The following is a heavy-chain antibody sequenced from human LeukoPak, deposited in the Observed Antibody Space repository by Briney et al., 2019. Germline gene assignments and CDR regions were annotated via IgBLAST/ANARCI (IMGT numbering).Heavy chain of an antibody. CDR3: ARWRCSSTSCYRGVDAFDI. CDR1: GGSISSGDYY. Sequence: SETLSLTCTVSGGSISSGDYYWSWIRQPAGKGLEWIGRIYTSGSTNYNPSLKSRVTMSVDTSKNQFSLKLSSVTAADTAVYYCARWRCSSTSCYRGVDAFDIWGQGTMVTVSS. D-gene: IGHD2-2*01. J-gene: IGHJ3*02. CDR2: IYTSGST. V-gene: IGHV4-61*02.